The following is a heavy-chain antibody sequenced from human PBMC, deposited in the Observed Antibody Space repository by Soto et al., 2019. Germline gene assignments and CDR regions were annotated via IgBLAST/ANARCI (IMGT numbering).Heavy chain of an antibody. CDR3: AKGVGGSGRNSMDV. CDR2: ISGSGGST. Sequence: GGSLRLSCAASGFTFSSYAMSWVRQASGKGLEWVSGISGSGGSTYFADSVKGRFTISRDNSKNMLYLQMNSLRAEDTALYYCAKGVGGSGRNSMDVWGKGTTVTVSS. V-gene: IGHV3-23*01. J-gene: IGHJ6*03. CDR1: GFTFSSYA. D-gene: IGHD3-10*01.